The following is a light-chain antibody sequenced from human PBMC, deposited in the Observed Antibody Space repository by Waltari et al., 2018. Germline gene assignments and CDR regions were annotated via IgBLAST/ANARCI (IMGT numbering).Light chain of an antibody. J-gene: IGLJ2*01. CDR3: SSYTASSTLLV. Sequence: HQHPAKTPKRLTYDGTNRPSGVSERVSGCKTDNTAYLTISGLQAEDETAYYCSSYTASSTLLVFGGGTKLTVL. V-gene: IGLV2-14*03. CDR2: DGT.